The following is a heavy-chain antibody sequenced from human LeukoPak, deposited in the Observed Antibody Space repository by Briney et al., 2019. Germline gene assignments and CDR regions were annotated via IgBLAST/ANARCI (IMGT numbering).Heavy chain of an antibody. CDR2: ISSSSNTI. V-gene: IGHV3-48*02. CDR1: GLPSVTYT. CDR3: ARRLSSGYHFDY. J-gene: IGHJ4*02. D-gene: IGHD6-19*01. Sequence: GGSLRPSFAALGLPSVTYTMTGFRQAPGKGLEWVSYISSSSNTIYYADSVKGRFTISRDNAKNSLYLQMNSLRDEDTAVYYYARRLSSGYHFDYWGQGTLVTVSS.